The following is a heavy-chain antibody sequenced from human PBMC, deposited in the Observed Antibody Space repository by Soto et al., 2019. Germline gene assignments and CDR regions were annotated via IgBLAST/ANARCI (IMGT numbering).Heavy chain of an antibody. CDR3: GRVPRYSFPTSDSLDQ. D-gene: IGHD5-18*01. V-gene: IGHV1-69*06. CDR1: GGTFSTYT. J-gene: IGHJ4*02. Sequence: QVHLVQSGTEVRKPGSSVTVSCKVSGGTFSTYTISWVRQAPGQGLQWMGGITPILRETTYAQNFQGRVSITAYISATTAYMNLSDLTSEDTAVYYCGRVPRYSFPTSDSLDQWGQGTRVTVSS. CDR2: ITPILRET.